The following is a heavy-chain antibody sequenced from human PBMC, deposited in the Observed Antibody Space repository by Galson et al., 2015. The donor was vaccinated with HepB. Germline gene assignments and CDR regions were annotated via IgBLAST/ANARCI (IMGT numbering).Heavy chain of an antibody. Sequence: CAISGDSVSSNSAAWNWIRRSPSRGLEWLGRTYYRSKWYNDYAVSVKSRITINPDTSKNQFSLQLNSVTPDDTAGYYCAREWFGEFSWLGSWGQGTLVTVSS. CDR3: AREWFGEFSWLGS. CDR1: GDSVSSNSAA. J-gene: IGHJ4*02. D-gene: IGHD3-10*01. V-gene: IGHV6-1*01. CDR2: TYYRSKWYN.